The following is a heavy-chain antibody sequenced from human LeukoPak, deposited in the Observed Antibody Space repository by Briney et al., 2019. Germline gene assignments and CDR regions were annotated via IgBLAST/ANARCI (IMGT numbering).Heavy chain of an antibody. CDR1: GGTFSNYA. Sequence: ASVKVSCKASGGTFSNYAISWVRQAPGQGLEWLGGIIPMFGTAKYAQKFQGRVTITTDESTTTAYMELISLRFEDTAVYYCLRRQALRGRHRAFDPWGQGTLVTVSS. D-gene: IGHD6-25*01. CDR2: IIPMFGTA. CDR3: LRRQALRGRHRAFDP. V-gene: IGHV1-69*05. J-gene: IGHJ5*02.